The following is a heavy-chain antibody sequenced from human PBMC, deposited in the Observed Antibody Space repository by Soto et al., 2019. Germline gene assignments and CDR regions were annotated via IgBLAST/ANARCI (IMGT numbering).Heavy chain of an antibody. V-gene: IGHV4-31*03. Sequence: SETLSLTCTVSGGSINSGGYYWSWIRQHPGKGLEWIGYINYSGSTNYNPSLKSRITISRDTSKNQFSLTLSSVTAADTAVYYCARNYYNSKLYGYWGQGTLVTVSS. J-gene: IGHJ4*02. CDR3: ARNYYNSKLYGY. CDR1: GGSINSGGYY. D-gene: IGHD3-22*01. CDR2: INYSGST.